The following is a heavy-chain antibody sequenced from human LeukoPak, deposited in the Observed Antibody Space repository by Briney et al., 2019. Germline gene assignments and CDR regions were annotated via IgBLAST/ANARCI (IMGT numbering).Heavy chain of an antibody. J-gene: IGHJ4*02. CDR1: GGSISSNY. D-gene: IGHD6-19*01. CDR3: ARAGLGNGWCRTFDD. Sequence: SETLSLTCTVSGGSISSNYWTWIRQPPGKGLEWIGDIYYSGSTSYNPSLKSRVTISVDTSKNQFSLKLSSVTAADTVVYYCARAGLGNGWCRTFDDWGQGTLVTVSS. V-gene: IGHV4-59*01. CDR2: IYYSGST.